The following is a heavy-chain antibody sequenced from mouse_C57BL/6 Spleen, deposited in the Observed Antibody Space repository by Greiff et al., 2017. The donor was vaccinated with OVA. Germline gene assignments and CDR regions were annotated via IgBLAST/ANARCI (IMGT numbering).Heavy chain of an antibody. CDR2: FDPEDGDT. CDR1: GFNIKDYY. J-gene: IGHJ3*01. CDR3: TPTAQATAWFAY. Sequence: VQLQQSGAELVRPGASVKLSCTASGFNIKDYYMHWVKQRPEQGLEWIGRFDPEDGDTEYAPKFQGKATMTADTSSNTAYLQLSSLTSEDTAVYYCTPTAQATAWFAYWGQGTLVTVSA. V-gene: IGHV14-1*01. D-gene: IGHD3-2*02.